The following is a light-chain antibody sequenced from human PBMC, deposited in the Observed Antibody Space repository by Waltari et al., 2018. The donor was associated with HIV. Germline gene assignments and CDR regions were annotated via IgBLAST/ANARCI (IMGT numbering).Light chain of an antibody. CDR2: EVT. CDR3: SSYTRRGTVG. CDR1: SSDIGYYDY. Sequence: QSALTQPASVSGSPGQSIVLPCTGSSSDIGYYDYVSWYQQYPGQAPKALIYEVTSRPSGTSSRFSGSKSATTAFLAISKLQTDDEADYFCSSYTRRGTVGFGGGTRLTVL. V-gene: IGLV2-14*03. J-gene: IGLJ2*01.